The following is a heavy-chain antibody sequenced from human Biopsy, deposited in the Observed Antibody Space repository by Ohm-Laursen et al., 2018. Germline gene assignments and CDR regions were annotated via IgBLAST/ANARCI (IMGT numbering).Heavy chain of an antibody. Sequence: GASVKVSCKVSGFTFNRSAMQWVRQARGQRLEWIGWIVVGGGNTNYAQKFQERVTITRDMSTSTAYMGLSSLRSEDTAVYYCASRPNCSGDCSSGFDYWGQGTLVTVSS. D-gene: IGHD2-21*02. CDR2: IVVGGGNT. CDR3: ASRPNCSGDCSSGFDY. V-gene: IGHV1-58*02. J-gene: IGHJ4*02. CDR1: GFTFNRSA.